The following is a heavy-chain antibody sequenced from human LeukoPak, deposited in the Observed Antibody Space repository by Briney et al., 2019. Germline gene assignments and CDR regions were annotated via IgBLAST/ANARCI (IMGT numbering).Heavy chain of an antibody. V-gene: IGHV3-7*01. CDR2: IKQDGSQT. CDR3: ARVRARSTYFDY. Sequence: GGSLTLPCTVSGCPFSRYWMSWLRQAPGKGLEWVANIKQDGSQTYSVDSVNGRFTISIDNAKNSLYLQMNSLRAEDTAVYYCARVRARSTYFDYWGQGTLVTVSS. CDR1: GCPFSRYW. J-gene: IGHJ4*02. D-gene: IGHD2-2*01.